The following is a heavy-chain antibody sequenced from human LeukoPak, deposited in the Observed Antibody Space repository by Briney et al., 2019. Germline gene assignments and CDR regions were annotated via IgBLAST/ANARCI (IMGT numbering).Heavy chain of an antibody. CDR3: AVLMRHYGIDV. V-gene: IGHV4-34*01. D-gene: IGHD3-9*01. CDR2: INYDGHT. Sequence: SETLSLTCAVHGGSLSGNYWNWIRQTPGKGPEWLGDINYDGHTNYNPSLESRLTISVDSSKNQFALMLRSVTAADAAVYYCAVLMRHYGIDVWGQGTTVTVSS. J-gene: IGHJ6*02. CDR1: GGSLSGNY.